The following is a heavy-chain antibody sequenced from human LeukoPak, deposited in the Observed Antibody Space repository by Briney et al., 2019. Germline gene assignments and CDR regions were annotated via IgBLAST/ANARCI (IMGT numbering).Heavy chain of an antibody. CDR3: ARAYYYDSGSYYGHFDY. V-gene: IGHV3-23*01. J-gene: IGHJ4*02. CDR1: KFTFVNYA. Sequence: GGSLRLSCAASKFTFVNYAMSWVRQAPGKELEWVSTISGSGDATYYADSVKGRFTISRDNSKSTLYLQMNSLRAEDTALYYCARAYYYDSGSYYGHFDYWGRGTLVTVSS. CDR2: ISGSGDAT. D-gene: IGHD3-10*01.